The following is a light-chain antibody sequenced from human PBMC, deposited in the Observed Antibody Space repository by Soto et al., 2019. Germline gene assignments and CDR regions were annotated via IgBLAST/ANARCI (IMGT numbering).Light chain of an antibody. CDR3: GSYASNIYV. J-gene: IGLJ1*01. Sequence: QSALTQPASVSGSPGQSITISCTGTSSDVGGYNYVSWYQQHPGKAPKRMIYEVSNRPSGVSNRFSGSKSGNTASLTISGLQAEDEADYYCGSYASNIYVFGTGTKRTVL. V-gene: IGLV2-14*01. CDR2: EVS. CDR1: SSDVGGYNY.